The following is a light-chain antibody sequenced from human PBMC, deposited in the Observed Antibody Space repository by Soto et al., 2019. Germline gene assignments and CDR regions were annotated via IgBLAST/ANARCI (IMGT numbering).Light chain of an antibody. J-gene: IGLJ1*01. CDR1: SSDVGGYNY. CDR3: SSYTSSSNSV. V-gene: IGLV2-14*01. CDR2: EVS. Sequence: QSALAHPASVSWSPGQSITIACTGTSSDVGGYNYVSWYQQHPGKAPKLMIYEVSNRPSGVSNRFSGSKSGNTASLTISGLQAEEQADYYCSSYTSSSNSVFGTGTKVTVL.